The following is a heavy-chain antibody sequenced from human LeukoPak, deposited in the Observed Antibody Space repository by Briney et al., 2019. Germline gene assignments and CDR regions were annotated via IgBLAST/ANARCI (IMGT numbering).Heavy chain of an antibody. CDR3: ARDKFRGYFDY. Sequence: GGSLRLSCAASAFTVSTNYMNWVRQAPGKGLEWVSAIYSGGTTYYADSVKGRFTISRDTSKNTLYLQMNSLRAEDTAVYYCARDKFRGYFDYWGQGTLVTVSS. D-gene: IGHD3-10*01. V-gene: IGHV3-66*01. J-gene: IGHJ4*02. CDR2: IYSGGTT. CDR1: AFTVSTNY.